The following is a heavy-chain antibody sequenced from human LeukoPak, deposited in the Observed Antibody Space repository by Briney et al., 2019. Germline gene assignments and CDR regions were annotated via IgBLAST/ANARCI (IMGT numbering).Heavy chain of an antibody. D-gene: IGHD5-18*01. J-gene: IGHJ4*02. CDR2: ISSGGNTI. CDR1: GFTFSSYE. V-gene: IGHV3-48*03. CDR3: AREGTAMVSFDY. Sequence: GGSLRLSCAASGFTFSSYEMNWVRQAPGEGLEWVSYISSGGNTIYYADSVKGRFTISRDNAKNSLYLQMNSLRAEDTAVYYCAREGTAMVSFDYWGQGTLVTVSS.